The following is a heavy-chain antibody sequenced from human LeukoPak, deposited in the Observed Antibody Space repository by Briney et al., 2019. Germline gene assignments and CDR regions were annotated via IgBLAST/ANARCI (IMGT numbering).Heavy chain of an antibody. J-gene: IGHJ3*02. CDR3: ARRGSGYRDNDAFDI. CDR2: IYYSGST. D-gene: IGHD3-22*01. CDR1: GGSISSYY. V-gene: IGHV4-59*01. Sequence: SSETLSLTCTVSGGSISSYYWSWIRQPPGKGLEWIGYIYYSGSTNYNPSLKSRVTISVDTSKNQFSLKLSSVTAADTAVYYCARRGSGYRDNDAFDIWGQGTMVTVSS.